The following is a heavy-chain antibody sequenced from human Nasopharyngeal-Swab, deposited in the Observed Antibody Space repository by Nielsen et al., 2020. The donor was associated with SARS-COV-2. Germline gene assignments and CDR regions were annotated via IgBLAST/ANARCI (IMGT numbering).Heavy chain of an antibody. CDR1: GYSFTSYW. CDR2: IYPGDSDT. J-gene: IGHJ6*03. Sequence: KVSCKGSGYSFTSYWIGWVRQLPGKGLEWMWIIYPGDSDTRYSPSFQGQVTISADKSISTAYLQWSSLKASDTAMYYCARLGGYCSSTSCYLGDYYMDVWGKGTTVTVSS. D-gene: IGHD2-2*03. V-gene: IGHV5-51*01. CDR3: ARLGGYCSSTSCYLGDYYMDV.